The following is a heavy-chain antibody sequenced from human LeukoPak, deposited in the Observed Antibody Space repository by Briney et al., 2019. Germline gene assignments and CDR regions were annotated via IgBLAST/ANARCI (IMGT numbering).Heavy chain of an antibody. Sequence: GASLQISCKCSGYSFTSYWIGCGRPMPGKVLEWMGIIYPGDSDTRYSPSFQGQVTISADKSISTAYLQWSSLKASDTAMYYCARIVVTRIDYWGQGTPVTVSS. CDR1: GYSFTSYW. V-gene: IGHV5-51*01. D-gene: IGHD2-21*01. CDR2: IYPGDSDT. CDR3: ARIVVTRIDY. J-gene: IGHJ4*02.